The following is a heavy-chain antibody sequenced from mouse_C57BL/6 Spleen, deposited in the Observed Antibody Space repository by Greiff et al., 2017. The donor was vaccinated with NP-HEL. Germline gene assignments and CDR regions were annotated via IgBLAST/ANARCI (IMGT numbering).Heavy chain of an antibody. D-gene: IGHD1-1*02. CDR1: GYAFSRSW. Sequence: VQLQQSGPELVKPGASVKISCKASGYAFSRSWMNWVKQRPGKGLEWIGRIYPGDGDTNYNGKFKGKATLTADKSSSTAYMPLSSLTSEDSAVYFCARYGIYYFDYWGQGTTLTVSA. V-gene: IGHV1-82*01. CDR3: ARYGIYYFDY. CDR2: IYPGDGDT. J-gene: IGHJ2*01.